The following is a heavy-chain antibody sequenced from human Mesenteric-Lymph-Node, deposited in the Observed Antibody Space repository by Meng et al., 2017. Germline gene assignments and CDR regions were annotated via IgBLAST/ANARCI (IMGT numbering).Heavy chain of an antibody. CDR3: VRSSAWVRTGFDP. V-gene: IGHV4-39*01. D-gene: IGHD6-19*01. CDR2: IGHSGFT. CDR1: GGSISTSGYY. J-gene: IGHJ5*02. Sequence: GPGPGLVRPSEALSLTCSVSGGSISTSGYYWGWIRQPPGKGLEWIGSIGHSGFTYYTPSLKSRVTVSIDTSRNQFSLWLTSVTAADTAVYYCVRSSAWVRTGFDPWGQGTLVTVFS.